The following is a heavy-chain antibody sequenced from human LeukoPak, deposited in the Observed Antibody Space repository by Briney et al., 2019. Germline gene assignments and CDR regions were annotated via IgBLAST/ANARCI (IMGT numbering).Heavy chain of an antibody. Sequence: GGSLRLSCTASGFTFGDYAMSWVRQAPGKGLEWVGFIRSKAYGGTTEYAASVKGRFTISRDDSKSTAYLQMNSLKTEDTAVHYCTRAGSSGWYYYFDYWGQGTLVTVPS. CDR2: IRSKAYGGTT. CDR3: TRAGSSGWYYYFDY. D-gene: IGHD6-19*01. V-gene: IGHV3-49*04. CDR1: GFTFGDYA. J-gene: IGHJ4*02.